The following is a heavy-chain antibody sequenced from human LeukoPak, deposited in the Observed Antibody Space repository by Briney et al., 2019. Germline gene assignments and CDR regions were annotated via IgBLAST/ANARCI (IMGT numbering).Heavy chain of an antibody. D-gene: IGHD6-13*01. CDR3: AKEYSSRWYGVLKWFDP. V-gene: IGHV3-30*02. CDR2: IRYDGSNK. J-gene: IGHJ5*02. CDR1: GFTFSSYG. Sequence: GGSLRLSCAASGFTFSSYGMHWVRQAPGKGLEWVAFIRYDGSNKYYADAVKGRFTISRDNSKNTLYLQMNSLRAEDTDVYYCAKEYSSRWYGVLKWFDPWGEGNLVTVSS.